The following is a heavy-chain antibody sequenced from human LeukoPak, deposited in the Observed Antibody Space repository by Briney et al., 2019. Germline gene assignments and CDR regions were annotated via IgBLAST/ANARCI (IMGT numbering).Heavy chain of an antibody. CDR1: GFTFSSYA. D-gene: IGHD6-13*01. Sequence: GGSLRLSCAASGFTFSSYAMSWVRQAPGKGLEWVSGISGSGGSTYYADSVKGRFTISRDNSKNTLYLQMNSLRAEDTAVYYCAKDGGARGAVAGTSYNWGQGTLVTVSS. J-gene: IGHJ4*02. V-gene: IGHV3-23*01. CDR2: ISGSGGST. CDR3: AKDGGARGAVAGTSYN.